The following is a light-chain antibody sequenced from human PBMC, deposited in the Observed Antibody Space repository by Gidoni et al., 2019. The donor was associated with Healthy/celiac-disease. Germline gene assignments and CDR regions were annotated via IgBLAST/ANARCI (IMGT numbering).Light chain of an antibody. CDR1: QSVSSSY. CDR2: GAS. V-gene: IGKV3-20*01. J-gene: IGKJ3*01. CDR3: QQYGSSPPT. Sequence: EIVLTQSPGTLSLSPGERATLSCRASQSVSSSYLAWYQQKPGQAPRLLIYGASSRATGIPDRFSGSGSGTDFTLTISRPEPEDFAVYYCQQYGSSPPTFXPXTKVDIK.